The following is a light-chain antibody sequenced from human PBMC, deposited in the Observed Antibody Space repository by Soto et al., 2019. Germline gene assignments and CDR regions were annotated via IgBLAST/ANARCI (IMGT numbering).Light chain of an antibody. J-gene: IGKJ2*01. V-gene: IGKV3-20*01. CDR3: QQSGT. CDR1: QSVSSSY. Sequence: EIVLTQSPGTLSLSPGERATLSCRASQSVSSSYLAWYQQKPGQAPRLLIYGASSRATGIPDRFSGSGSGTDFTVTISRLEPEDFAVYYCQQSGTFGQGTKLEI. CDR2: GAS.